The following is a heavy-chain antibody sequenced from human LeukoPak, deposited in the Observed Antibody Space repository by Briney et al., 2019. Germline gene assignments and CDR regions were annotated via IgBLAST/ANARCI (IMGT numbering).Heavy chain of an antibody. Sequence: PGGSLRLSCAASGFTFSSYGMHWVRQAPGEGLVWVSRSNVDGSKIGYADSVKGRFISSRDNAKNTAYLQMNSLRAEDTAVYYCARDFYYGLDVWGQGTTVTVSS. J-gene: IGHJ6*02. CDR1: GFTFSSYG. V-gene: IGHV3-74*01. CDR3: ARDFYYGLDV. CDR2: SNVDGSKI.